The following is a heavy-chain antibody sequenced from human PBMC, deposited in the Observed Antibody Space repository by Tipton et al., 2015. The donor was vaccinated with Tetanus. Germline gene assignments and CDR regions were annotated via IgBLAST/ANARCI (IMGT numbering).Heavy chain of an antibody. CDR1: GGSISSGGFF. CDR3: ARGGGFVGQLWLNFDY. J-gene: IGHJ4*02. CDR2: VYYSGDT. V-gene: IGHV4-31*03. Sequence: TLSLTCTVSGGSISSGGFFWNWLRQSPGKGLEWIGYVYYSGDTYYNPSFKSRVTISVDTSKNQFSLKLSSVTAADTAVYYCARGGGFVGQLWLNFDYWGQGTLVTVSS. D-gene: IGHD5-18*01.